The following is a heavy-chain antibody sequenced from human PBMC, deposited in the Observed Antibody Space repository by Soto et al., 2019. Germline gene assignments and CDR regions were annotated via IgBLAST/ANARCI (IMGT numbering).Heavy chain of an antibody. J-gene: IGHJ3*02. CDR1: GYTFTSFG. V-gene: IGHV1-18*04. D-gene: IGHD1-26*01. CDR2: VSAYSGDT. Sequence: SVKVSCKASGYTFTSFGISWGREAPGQGLEWMGWVSAYSGDTNYAQKLQGRLTLTTDTSTSTAYMELRSLRSDDTAVYYCARDRGYSGKSDAFDIWGQGTRGTVSS. CDR3: ARDRGYSGKSDAFDI.